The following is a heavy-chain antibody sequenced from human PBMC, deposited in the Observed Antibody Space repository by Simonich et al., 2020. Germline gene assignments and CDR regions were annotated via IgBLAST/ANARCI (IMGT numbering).Heavy chain of an antibody. Sequence: GGGLVQPGGSLRLSCAASGFTFSSYAISWVRQAPGKGMEWVSAISGSGGSTYYADSVKGRFTISSDNSKNTLYLQMNSRRAEDTAVYYCAKDLGERITMIVVVIDAFDIWGQGTMVTVSS. J-gene: IGHJ3*02. CDR2: ISGSGGST. D-gene: IGHD3-22*01. CDR3: AKDLGERITMIVVVIDAFDI. V-gene: IGHV3-23*01. CDR1: GFTFSSYA.